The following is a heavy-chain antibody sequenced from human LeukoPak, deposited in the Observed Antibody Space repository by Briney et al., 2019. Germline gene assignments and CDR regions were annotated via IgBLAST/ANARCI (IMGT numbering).Heavy chain of an antibody. V-gene: IGHV4-59*12. CDR3: ARVRGHSLDACDI. CDR2: IYYSGST. J-gene: IGHJ3*02. CDR1: GGSISSYY. Sequence: SETLSLTCTVSGGSISSYYWSWIRQPPGKGLGWRGYIYYSGSTSYNPSLQSRVTISVDKSMNKFSRKWSFVTAAHTALYYCARVRGHSLDACDIWPKDQMLTLSS. D-gene: IGHD2-15*01.